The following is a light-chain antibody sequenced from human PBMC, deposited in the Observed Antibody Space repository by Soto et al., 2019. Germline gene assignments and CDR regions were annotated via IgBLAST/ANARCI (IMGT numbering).Light chain of an antibody. CDR2: AAS. CDR1: HGIISH. Sequence: IQLTQSPSSLSASVGVRVTITCRSCHGIISHLAWNQQKPGKAPKLLIYAASTLQTRFPSRFSGGGSGTDFTLTLSSLQPEDFATYYCQQVNSFPSTFGQGTRLE. CDR3: QQVNSFPST. J-gene: IGKJ5*01. V-gene: IGKV1-9*01.